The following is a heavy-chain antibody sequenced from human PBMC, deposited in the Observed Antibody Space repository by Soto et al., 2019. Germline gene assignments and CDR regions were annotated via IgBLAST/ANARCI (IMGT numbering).Heavy chain of an antibody. CDR2: IIPIFGTA. V-gene: IGHV1-69*13. Sequence: SVKVSCKASGGTFSGYAISWVRQAPGQGLEWMGGIIPIFGTANYAQKFQGRVTITADESTSTAYMELSSLRSEDTAVYYCARDGAPRLYYYYYGMDVWGQGTTVTVSS. D-gene: IGHD3-16*01. CDR3: ARDGAPRLYYYYYGMDV. CDR1: GGTFSGYA. J-gene: IGHJ6*02.